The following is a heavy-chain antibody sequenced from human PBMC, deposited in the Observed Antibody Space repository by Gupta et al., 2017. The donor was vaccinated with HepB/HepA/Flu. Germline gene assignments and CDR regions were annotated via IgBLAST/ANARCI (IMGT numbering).Heavy chain of an antibody. J-gene: IGHJ4*02. CDR2: IRGSGGSA. CDR1: GFTFSRFA. D-gene: IGHD1-7*01. CDR3: AKEGLRWNSAVSYFDN. V-gene: IGHV3-23*01. Sequence: EVQLLESGGGLVQPGGSLSLSCAASGFTFSRFAMSWVRQAPGKGLEWVAGIRGSGGSADYADSVKGRFTISRDNSKNTLYLEMNSLRAEDTAVYYCAKEGLRWNSAVSYFDNWGQGALVSVSS.